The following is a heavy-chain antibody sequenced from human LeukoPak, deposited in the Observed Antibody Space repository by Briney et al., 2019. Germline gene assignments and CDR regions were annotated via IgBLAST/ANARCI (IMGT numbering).Heavy chain of an antibody. V-gene: IGHV3-33*01. CDR3: ARDSGGVRYFDWFFDY. CDR1: GFTFSSYG. CDR2: IWYDGSNK. J-gene: IGHJ4*02. D-gene: IGHD3-9*01. Sequence: GGSLRLSCAASGFTFSSYGMHRVRQATGKGLEWVAVIWYDGSNKYYADSVKGRFTISRDNSKNTLYLQMNSLRAEDTAVYYCARDSGGVRYFDWFFDYWGQGTLVTVSS.